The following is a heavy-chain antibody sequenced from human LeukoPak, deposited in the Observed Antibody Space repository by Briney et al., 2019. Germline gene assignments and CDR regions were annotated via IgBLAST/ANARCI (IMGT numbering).Heavy chain of an antibody. V-gene: IGHV1-2*02. CDR3: ARAVGSIVVVPAAQFDY. D-gene: IGHD2-2*01. J-gene: IGHJ4*02. CDR1: VYTFTRYY. Sequence: ASVNVSCKASVYTFTRYYMHWVRQAPGQGLEWVGWINPDSGGTNYAQKFQGRVTMTRDTSISTAYMELSRLRSDDTAVYYCARAVGSIVVVPAAQFDYWGQGTLVSVSS. CDR2: INPDSGGT.